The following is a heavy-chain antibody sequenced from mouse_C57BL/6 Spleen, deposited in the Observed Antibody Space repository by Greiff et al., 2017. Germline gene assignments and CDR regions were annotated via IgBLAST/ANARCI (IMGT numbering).Heavy chain of an antibody. Sequence: DVMLVESGEGLVKPGGSLKLSCAASGFTFSSYAMSWVRQTPEKRLEWVAYISSGGDYINYADTVKGRFTISRDNARNTLYLQMSSLKSEDTAMYYCTRERYAMDYWGQGTSVTVAS. CDR2: ISSGGDYI. V-gene: IGHV5-9-1*02. CDR1: GFTFSSYA. J-gene: IGHJ4*01. CDR3: TRERYAMDY.